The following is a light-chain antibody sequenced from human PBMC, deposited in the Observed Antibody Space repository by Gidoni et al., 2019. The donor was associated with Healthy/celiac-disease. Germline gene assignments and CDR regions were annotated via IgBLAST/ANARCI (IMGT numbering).Light chain of an antibody. J-gene: IGKJ5*01. Sequence: EILLTQSPGTLSLSPGERATLSCRASQSVSSSYLAWYQQKPGQAPRLLIYGASSRATGIPDRFSGSGSGTDFILTISRLEPEDFAVYYCQQYGSSLPMTFGQGTRLEIK. V-gene: IGKV3-20*01. CDR2: GAS. CDR3: QQYGSSLPMT. CDR1: QSVSSSY.